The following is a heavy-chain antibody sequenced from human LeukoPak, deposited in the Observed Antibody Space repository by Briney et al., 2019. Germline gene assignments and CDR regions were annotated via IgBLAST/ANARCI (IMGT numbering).Heavy chain of an antibody. CDR2: ISGSGGST. Sequence: GGSLRLSCAASGYTFSSYAMSWVRQAPGKGLEWVSAISGSGGSTYYADSVKGRFTISRDSSKNTLYLQMNSLRAEDTAVYYCAKGYYYYYYMDVWGKGTTVTVSS. CDR3: AKGYYYYYYMDV. J-gene: IGHJ6*03. CDR1: GYTFSSYA. V-gene: IGHV3-23*01.